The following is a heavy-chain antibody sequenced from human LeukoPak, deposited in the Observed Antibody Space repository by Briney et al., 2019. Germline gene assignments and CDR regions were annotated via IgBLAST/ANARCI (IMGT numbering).Heavy chain of an antibody. V-gene: IGHV4-39*07. D-gene: IGHD3-3*01. Sequence: SETLSLTCTVSGGSISSSSYYWGWIRQPPGKGLEWIGYIYHSGSTYYNPSLKSRVTISVDRSKNQFSLKLSSVTAADTAVYYCARIFGGGSYWYFDLWGRGTLVTVSS. CDR1: GGSISSSSYY. J-gene: IGHJ2*01. CDR3: ARIFGGGSYWYFDL. CDR2: IYHSGST.